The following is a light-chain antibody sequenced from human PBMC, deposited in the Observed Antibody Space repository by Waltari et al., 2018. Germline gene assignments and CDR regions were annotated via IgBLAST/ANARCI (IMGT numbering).Light chain of an antibody. J-gene: IGLJ3*02. V-gene: IGLV2-23*01. CDR2: EAP. CDR1: SSDLGNFNL. CDR3: CSYAGSSSPRL. Sequence: QSALTQPASVSGSPGQSITISCTRSSSDLGNFNLVSWYQLHPGKAPKLLIFEAPKRPSGISYHFSGSKSGNTASLTISGLQAEDEADYFCCSYAGSSSPRLFGGGTKLSVL.